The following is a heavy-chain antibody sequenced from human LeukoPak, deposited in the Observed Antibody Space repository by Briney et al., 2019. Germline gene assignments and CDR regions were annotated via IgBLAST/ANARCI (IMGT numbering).Heavy chain of an antibody. Sequence: GGSLRLSCAASGFTFSSYAMSWVRQAPGKGLEWVSAISGSGGSTYYADSVKGRFTTSRDNSKNTLYLQMNSLRAEDTAVYYCARGGRTLIDYGDYVWGQGTLVTVSS. CDR2: ISGSGGST. CDR3: ARGGRTLIDYGDYV. J-gene: IGHJ4*02. D-gene: IGHD4-17*01. CDR1: GFTFSSYA. V-gene: IGHV3-23*01.